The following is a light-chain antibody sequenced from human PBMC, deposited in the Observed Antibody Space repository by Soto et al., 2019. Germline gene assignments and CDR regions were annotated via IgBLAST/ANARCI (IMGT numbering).Light chain of an antibody. CDR1: QSINSY. CDR3: QQRKDWPT. CDR2: DAS. V-gene: IGKV3-11*01. J-gene: IGKJ1*01. Sequence: EIVLTQSPATLSLSPGERATLSCRASQSINSYLAWYQKKTGQAPRLLIYDASNRAAGIPARFSGSGSGTDFTLTISSLEPEDFALYYCQQRKDWPTFGQGTTVEIK.